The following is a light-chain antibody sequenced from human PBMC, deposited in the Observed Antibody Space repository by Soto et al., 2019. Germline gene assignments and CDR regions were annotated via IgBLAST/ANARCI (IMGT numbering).Light chain of an antibody. CDR1: QSISSW. CDR3: QQANSFPHS. J-gene: IGKJ4*01. Sequence: DIQMTQSPSTLSASVGDRVTITCRASQSISSWLAWYQQKPGKAPKLLIYNASSLKSGVPSRFSGSGSGTDFTLTISSLQPEDFATYYCQQANSFPHSFGGRTKVDIK. CDR2: NAS. V-gene: IGKV1-12*01.